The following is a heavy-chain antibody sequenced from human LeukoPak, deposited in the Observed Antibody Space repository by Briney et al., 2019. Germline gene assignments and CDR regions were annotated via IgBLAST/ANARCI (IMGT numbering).Heavy chain of an antibody. CDR2: ISGSGGYT. V-gene: IGHV3-23*01. CDR3: ARGVGSSWYSVDYYYGMDV. J-gene: IGHJ6*02. CDR1: GFTFSSYA. Sequence: GGSLRLSCAASGFTFSSYAMSWVRQAPGKGLEWVSAISGSGGYTYYADSVKGRFTISRDNSKNTLYLQMNSLRAEDTAVYYCARGVGSSWYSVDYYYGMDVWGQGTTVTVSS. D-gene: IGHD6-13*01.